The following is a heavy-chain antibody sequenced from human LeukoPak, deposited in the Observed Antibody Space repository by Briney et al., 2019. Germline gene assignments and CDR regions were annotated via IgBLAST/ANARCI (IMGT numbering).Heavy chain of an antibody. D-gene: IGHD2-15*01. J-gene: IGHJ4*02. Sequence: GGSLRLSCAASGVTFSSTAMSWVRQAPGKGLEWVSVIYSGGSTYYADSVKGRFTISRDNSKNTLYLQMNSLRAEDTAVYYCASSAPRGWQYYFDYWGQGTLVTVSS. CDR1: GVTFSSTA. CDR2: IYSGGST. V-gene: IGHV3-53*01. CDR3: ASSAPRGWQYYFDY.